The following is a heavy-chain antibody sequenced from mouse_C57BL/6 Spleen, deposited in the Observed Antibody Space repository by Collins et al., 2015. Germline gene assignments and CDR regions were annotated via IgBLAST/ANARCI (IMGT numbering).Heavy chain of an antibody. CDR2: SGSA. CDR3: GRSYWFFDV. J-gene: IGHJ1*03. Sequence: SGSADYNPSLKSRISITRDTSKNLFFLKLNSVTTEDTATYYCGRSYWFFDVWGTGTAVTVSS. V-gene: IGHV3-1*01.